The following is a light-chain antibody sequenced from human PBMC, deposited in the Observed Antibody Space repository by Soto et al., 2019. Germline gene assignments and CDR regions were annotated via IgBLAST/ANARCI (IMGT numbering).Light chain of an antibody. V-gene: IGKV1-12*01. Sequence: DLQMTQSPSSVSAPVGDRVTISCRASQGITSWLAWYQQKPGRAPKLLIYAASTLQSGVPSRFSGSGSGTEFTLTISSLQPEDFATYYCQQATSFPRTFGQGTKVEIK. CDR3: QQATSFPRT. CDR2: AAS. CDR1: QGITSW. J-gene: IGKJ1*01.